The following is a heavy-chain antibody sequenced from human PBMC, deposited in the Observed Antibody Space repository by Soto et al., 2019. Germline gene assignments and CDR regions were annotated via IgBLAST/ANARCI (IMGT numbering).Heavy chain of an antibody. CDR2: IYYSGST. D-gene: IGHD4-17*01. CDR1: CGSISSSSYY. CDR3: ASFGNYGDYSGAY. J-gene: IGHJ4*02. Sequence: SETLSLTCTVSCGSISSSSYYWGWIRQPPGKGLEWIGSIYYSGSTYYNPSLKSRVTISVDTSKNQFSLKLSSVTAADTAAYYCASFGNYGDYSGAYWGQGTLVTVSS. V-gene: IGHV4-39*01.